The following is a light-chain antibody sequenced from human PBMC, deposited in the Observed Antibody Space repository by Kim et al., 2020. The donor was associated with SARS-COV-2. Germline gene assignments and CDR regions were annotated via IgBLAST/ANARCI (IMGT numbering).Light chain of an antibody. Sequence: PGERAALSCRTRQSISSSYLGWYQQKPGQPPRLLIYAASSRATGSPDRFSGSGSGTDFTLTITRLEPEDFAVYYCQQYGSSLPWTFGQGTKVDIK. V-gene: IGKV3-20*01. J-gene: IGKJ1*01. CDR2: AAS. CDR1: QSISSSY. CDR3: QQYGSSLPWT.